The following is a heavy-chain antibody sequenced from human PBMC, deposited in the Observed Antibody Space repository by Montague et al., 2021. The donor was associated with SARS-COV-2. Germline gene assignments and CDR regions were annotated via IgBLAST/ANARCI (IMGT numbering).Heavy chain of an antibody. CDR3: ARVYSSGPGEY. CDR1: GGSLNNYF. D-gene: IGHD3-22*01. V-gene: IGHV4-59*08. J-gene: IGHJ4*02. Sequence: SETLSLTCTVSGGSLNNYFWSWIRQPPGKGLEWVGYISDSGSTKYNPSLQSRVTISVDTARNQFSLKLLSVTAADTAFDYCARVYSSGPGEYWGQGILVTVSS. CDR2: ISDSGST.